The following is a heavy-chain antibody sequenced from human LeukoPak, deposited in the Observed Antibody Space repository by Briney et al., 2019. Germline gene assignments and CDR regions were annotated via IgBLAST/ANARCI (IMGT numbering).Heavy chain of an antibody. CDR3: AKGSYYDSSGSFYFDY. Sequence: AGGSLRLSCVVSGFTFSSYAMSWVRQAPGKGLEWVSAISGSGDNTYYADSVKGRFTISRDNSKNTLYVQMNSLGTEDTAAYYCAKGSYYDSSGSFYFDYWGQGTLVTVSS. J-gene: IGHJ4*02. D-gene: IGHD3-22*01. V-gene: IGHV3-23*01. CDR1: GFTFSSYA. CDR2: ISGSGDNT.